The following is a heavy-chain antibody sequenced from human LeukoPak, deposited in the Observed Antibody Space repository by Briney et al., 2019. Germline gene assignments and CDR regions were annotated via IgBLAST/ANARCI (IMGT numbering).Heavy chain of an antibody. CDR3: AKDPRSSTRTCFDY. CDR2: ISYDGSNK. J-gene: IGHJ4*02. V-gene: IGHV3-30*18. CDR1: GFIFSSYG. Sequence: PGRSLRLSCAASGFIFSSYGMHWVRQAPGKGLEWVAVISYDGSNKYYADSVKGRFTTSRDNSKNTLNLQMNSLRVEDTAVYYCAKDPRSSTRTCFDYWGQGTLVTVSS. D-gene: IGHD2-2*01.